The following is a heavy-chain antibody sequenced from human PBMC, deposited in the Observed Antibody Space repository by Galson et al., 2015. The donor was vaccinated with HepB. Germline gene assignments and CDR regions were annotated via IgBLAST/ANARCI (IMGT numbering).Heavy chain of an antibody. D-gene: IGHD6-19*01. V-gene: IGHV6-1*01. J-gene: IGHJ6*02. CDR3: ARDVVDSSGWRGTSYYYGMDV. Sequence: CTISGDSVSSHSAAWTWIRQSPSRGLEWLGRTYYRSKWYNDYAVSVKSRITINPDTSKNQFSLQLNSVTPEDTDVYYCARDVVDSSGWRGTSYYYGMDVWGQGTTVTVSS. CDR1: GDSVSSHSAA. CDR2: TYYRSKWYN.